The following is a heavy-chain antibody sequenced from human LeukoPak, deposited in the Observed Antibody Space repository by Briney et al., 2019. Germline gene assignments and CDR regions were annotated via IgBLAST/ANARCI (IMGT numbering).Heavy chain of an antibody. CDR3: ARDEVDTAMVGYYYYGMDV. D-gene: IGHD5-18*01. Sequence: PGRSLRLSCAASGFTFSSYAMHWVRQAPGKGLEWVAVISYDGSNKYYADSVKGRFTISRDNSKNTLYLQMNSLRAGDTAVYYCARDEVDTAMVGYYYYGMDVWGQGTTVTVSS. V-gene: IGHV3-30-3*01. J-gene: IGHJ6*02. CDR2: ISYDGSNK. CDR1: GFTFSSYA.